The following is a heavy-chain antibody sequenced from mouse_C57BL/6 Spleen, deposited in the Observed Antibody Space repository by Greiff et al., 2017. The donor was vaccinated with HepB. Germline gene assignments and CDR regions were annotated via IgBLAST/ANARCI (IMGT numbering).Heavy chain of an antibody. CDR3: ARVGPDYFDY. Sequence: ESGPGLVKPSQSLSLTCSVTGYSITSGYYWNWIRQFPGNKLEWMGYISYDGSNNYNPSLKNRISITRDTSKNQFFLKLNSVTTEDTATYYCARVGPDYFDYWGQGTTLTVSS. J-gene: IGHJ2*01. CDR1: GYSITSGYY. V-gene: IGHV3-6*01. CDR2: ISYDGSN. D-gene: IGHD4-1*01.